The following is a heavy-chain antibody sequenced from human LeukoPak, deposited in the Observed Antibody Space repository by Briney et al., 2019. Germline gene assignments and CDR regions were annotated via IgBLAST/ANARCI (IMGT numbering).Heavy chain of an antibody. CDR1: GGSISTFH. J-gene: IGHJ4*02. CDR2: IYYSGTT. V-gene: IGHV4-59*01. Sequence: PSETLSLTCIVSGGSISTFHWSWIRQPPGKGLEWIGYIYYSGTTNYNPSLKSRVTISVDTSRNQFSLQLSSVTAADTAVYYCARDLDPYWGQGTLVTVSS. CDR3: ARDLDPY.